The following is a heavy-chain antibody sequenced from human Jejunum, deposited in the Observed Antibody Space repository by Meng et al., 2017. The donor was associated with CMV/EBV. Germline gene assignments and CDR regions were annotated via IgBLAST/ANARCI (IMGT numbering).Heavy chain of an antibody. J-gene: IGHJ4*02. V-gene: IGHV1-8*01. D-gene: IGHD6-19*01. CDR2: MNPNRGTT. CDR3: ATGVADFEY. Sequence: VHLVQCGGGVKEPGASVKVSCKASGYTFTSYDIYWVRQGTGQGLEWMGWMNPNRGTTGYAQKFQGRVTMTRNISKSTAYMDLSSLRSEDTAVYYCATGVADFEYWGQGTLVTVSS. CDR1: GYTFTSYD.